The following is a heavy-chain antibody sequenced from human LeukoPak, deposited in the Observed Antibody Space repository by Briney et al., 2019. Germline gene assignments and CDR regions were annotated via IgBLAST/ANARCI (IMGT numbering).Heavy chain of an antibody. Sequence: VASVMVSCEASGYTFTGYYMHWVRQAPGQGLEWMGRINPNSGGTNYAQKFQGRVTMTRDTSISTAYMELSRLRSDDTAVYYCARSSLYGSGSYHNDYWGQGTLVTVSS. CDR2: INPNSGGT. CDR3: ARSSLYGSGSYHNDY. D-gene: IGHD3-10*01. CDR1: GYTFTGYY. V-gene: IGHV1-2*06. J-gene: IGHJ4*02.